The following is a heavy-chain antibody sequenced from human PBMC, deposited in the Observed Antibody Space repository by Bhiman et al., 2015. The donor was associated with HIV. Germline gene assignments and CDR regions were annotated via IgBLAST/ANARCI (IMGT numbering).Heavy chain of an antibody. V-gene: IGHV3-30*04. D-gene: IGHD3-3*01. CDR2: LSFDGDET. J-gene: IGHJ6*02. CDR1: GITFFNSA. CDR3: ARDEDPGYNFWSGYYTGHYYYGMDV. Sequence: VQLVESGGGVVQPGKSLRLSCAASGITFFNSALHWLRQAPGRGLEWVATLSFDGDETFYADSVKGRFTVSSDNSENALFLQLTSLRVEDTALYYCARDEDPGYNFWSGYYTGHYYYGMDVWGQGTTVTVSS.